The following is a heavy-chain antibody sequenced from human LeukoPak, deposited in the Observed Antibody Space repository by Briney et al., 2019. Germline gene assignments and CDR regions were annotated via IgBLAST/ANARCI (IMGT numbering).Heavy chain of an antibody. Sequence: RRASVKVSCKASGYTFTSYAMHWVRQAPGQGLEWMGGIIPIFGTANYAQKFQGRVTITADESTSTAYMELSSLRSEDTAVYYCAREHTQDYGDSRQYYYYYYGMDVWGQGTTVTVSS. CDR1: GYTFTSYA. CDR3: AREHTQDYGDSRQYYYYYYGMDV. J-gene: IGHJ6*02. V-gene: IGHV1-69*13. D-gene: IGHD4-17*01. CDR2: IIPIFGTA.